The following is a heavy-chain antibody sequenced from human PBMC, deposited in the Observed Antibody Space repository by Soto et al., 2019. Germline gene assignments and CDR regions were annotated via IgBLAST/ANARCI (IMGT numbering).Heavy chain of an antibody. CDR3: ARGDSSWYLYYYYYGMDV. CDR2: INHSGST. Sequence: SETLSLTSAVYGGSFSGYYWSWIRQPPGKGLEWIGEINHSGSTNYNPSLKSRVTISVDTSKNQFSLKLSSVTAADTAVYYCARGDSSWYLYYYYYGMDVWGQGTTVTVSS. J-gene: IGHJ6*02. D-gene: IGHD6-13*01. CDR1: GGSFSGYY. V-gene: IGHV4-34*01.